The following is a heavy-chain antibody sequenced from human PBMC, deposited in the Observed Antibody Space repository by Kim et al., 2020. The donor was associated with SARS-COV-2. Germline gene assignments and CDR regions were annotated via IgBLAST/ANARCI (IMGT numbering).Heavy chain of an antibody. CDR2: IYYTGST. V-gene: IGHV4-59*01. Sequence: SETLSLTCTVSGGSISTYYWTWIRQTPGKGLEWIGYIYYTGSTNYNPSLRSRVTMSLDMSKNQFSLKLSTVTTADTAIYYFAREGLRDTPAYHNWFDPWGQGTLVTVSS. CDR1: GGSISTYY. D-gene: IGHD3-16*01. J-gene: IGHJ5*02. CDR3: AREGLRDTPAYHNWFDP.